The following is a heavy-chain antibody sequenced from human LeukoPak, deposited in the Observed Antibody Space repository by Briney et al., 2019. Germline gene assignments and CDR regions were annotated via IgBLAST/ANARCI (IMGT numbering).Heavy chain of an antibody. CDR2: MNPNSGNT. D-gene: IGHD3-22*01. Sequence: ASVKVSCKASGYTFTSYDINWVRQATGQGLEWMGWMNPNSGNTGYAQKFQGRVTMTRNTSISTAYMELSSLRSEDTAVHYCARGGRLGSGYHIGYYYYGMDVWGQGTTVTVSS. CDR3: ARGGRLGSGYHIGYYYYGMDV. V-gene: IGHV1-8*01. J-gene: IGHJ6*02. CDR1: GYTFTSYD.